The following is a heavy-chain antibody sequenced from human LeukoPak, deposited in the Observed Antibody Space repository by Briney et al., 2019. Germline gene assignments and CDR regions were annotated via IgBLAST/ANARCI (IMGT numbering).Heavy chain of an antibody. CDR1: GGSFSGYY. Sequence: SETLSLTCAVYGGSFSGYYWSWIRQPPGKGPEWIGEINLSGSTNYNPSLKSRVTISVDTSKNQFPLKLSSVTAADTAVYYCARRIVVVVAATYIDYWGQGTLVTVSS. CDR2: INLSGST. V-gene: IGHV4-34*01. CDR3: ARRIVVVVAATYIDY. J-gene: IGHJ4*02. D-gene: IGHD2-15*01.